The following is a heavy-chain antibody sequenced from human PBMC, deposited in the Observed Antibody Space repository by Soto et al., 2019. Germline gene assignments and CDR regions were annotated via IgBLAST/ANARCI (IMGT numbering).Heavy chain of an antibody. Sequence: SETLSLTCTVSGDSISNYYWIWIRQPPGKGLEWIGYIHYSGSTNYNPSFKSRVTISVDTSKNQFSLKLSSVTAADTAIYYCARQYGVRIDHWGQGTLVTVSS. CDR1: GDSISNYY. CDR3: ARQYGVRIDH. CDR2: IHYSGST. V-gene: IGHV4-59*01. J-gene: IGHJ4*02. D-gene: IGHD2-8*01.